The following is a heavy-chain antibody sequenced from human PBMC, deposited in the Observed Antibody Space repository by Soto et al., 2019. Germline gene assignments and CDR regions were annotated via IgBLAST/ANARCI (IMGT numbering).Heavy chain of an antibody. CDR1: GGSIDSGDYY. J-gene: IGHJ5*02. V-gene: IGHV4-61*08. D-gene: IGHD2-21*01. Sequence: SETRSLACTVSGGSIDSGDYYWSWIRQPPGKGLEWIGYVYYSGTTNYNPFLKSRVTLSLDKSKNQFSLKMNSVTAADTAVYSCARDVIACPMYFDPWGQGTLVTVSS. CDR2: VYYSGTT. CDR3: ARDVIACPMYFDP.